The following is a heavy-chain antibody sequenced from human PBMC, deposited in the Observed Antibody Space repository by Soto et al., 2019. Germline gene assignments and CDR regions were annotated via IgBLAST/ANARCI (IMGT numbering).Heavy chain of an antibody. V-gene: IGHV3-23*01. D-gene: IGHD4-17*01. J-gene: IGHJ4*02. CDR1: GFTFSNYA. CDR2: ITGSGGST. Sequence: EMQLLESGGGLVQPGGSLRLSCAASGFTFSNYAMSWVRQAPGKGLEWVSAITGSGGSTFYADSVMGRFTISRDNSENTLLLQMNSLRVEDTAMYYCAKGWMATVTYSDYWGQGTLVTVSS. CDR3: AKGWMATVTYSDY.